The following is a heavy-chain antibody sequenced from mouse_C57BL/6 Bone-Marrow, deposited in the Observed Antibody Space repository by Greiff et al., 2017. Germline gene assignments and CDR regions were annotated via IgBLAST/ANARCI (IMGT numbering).Heavy chain of an antibody. CDR2: FYPGSGSI. V-gene: IGHV1-62-2*01. CDR1: GYTFTEYT. CDR3: ARHEAHYYGSRTSYFDV. D-gene: IGHD1-1*01. J-gene: IGHJ1*03. Sequence: QVQLQQSGAELVKPGASVKLSCKASGYTFTEYTIHWVKQRSGQGLEWIGWFYPGSGSIKYNEKFKDKATLTADKSSSTVYMELSRLTSEDSAVXFCARHEAHYYGSRTSYFDVWGTGTTVTVSS.